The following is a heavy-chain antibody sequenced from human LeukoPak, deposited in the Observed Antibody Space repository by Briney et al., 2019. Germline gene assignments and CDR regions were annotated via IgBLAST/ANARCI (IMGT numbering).Heavy chain of an antibody. D-gene: IGHD3-3*01. CDR1: GFTFNSYE. Sequence: PGGSLRLSCAASGFTFNSYEMNWVRHAPGKGLEWVSYIIISGSTIYYADSVKGRFTISRDNGKNSLYLQMSSLRAEDTAVYYCARDGLTTVGVAHAMYWYFDFWGRGTLVTVSS. CDR3: ARDGLTTVGVAHAMYWYFDF. J-gene: IGHJ2*01. CDR2: IIISGSTI. V-gene: IGHV3-48*03.